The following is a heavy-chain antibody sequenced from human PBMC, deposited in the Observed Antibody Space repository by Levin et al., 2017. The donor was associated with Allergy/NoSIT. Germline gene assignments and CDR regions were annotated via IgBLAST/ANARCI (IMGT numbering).Heavy chain of an antibody. CDR2: IDPRDSYT. V-gene: IGHV5-10-1*01. CDR1: GYTFIKYW. D-gene: IGHD2-2*01. J-gene: IGHJ4*02. CDR3: AKNAAFCTTSSCPDDS. Sequence: PGESLKISCKGSGYTFIKYWITWVRQMPGRGLEWMGRIDPRDSYTNYSPSFEGHVTISADNSVNTAFLQWNSLKASDTAVYYCAKNAAFCTTSSCPDDSWGQGTLVIVSS.